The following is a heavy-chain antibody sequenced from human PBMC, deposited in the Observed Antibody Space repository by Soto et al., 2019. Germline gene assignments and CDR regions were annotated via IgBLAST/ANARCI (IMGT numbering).Heavy chain of an antibody. J-gene: IGHJ5*02. CDR3: ARGAPRHWFDP. CDR1: GDSISSYY. D-gene: IGHD6-6*01. CDR2: IYYSGST. V-gene: IGHV4-59*01. Sequence: PSETLSLTCTVSGDSISSYYWSWIRQPPGKGLEWIGYIYYSGSTNYNPSLKSRVTISVDTSKNQFSLNLSSVTAADTAVYYCARGAPRHWFDPWGQGTLVTVSS.